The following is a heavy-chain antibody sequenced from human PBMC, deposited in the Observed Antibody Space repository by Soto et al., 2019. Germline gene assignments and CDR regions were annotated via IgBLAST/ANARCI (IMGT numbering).Heavy chain of an antibody. Sequence: SETLSLTCAVSGGSVTNNNYWGWVRQPPGKGLEWIGEIYHTGSTNYNPSLLSRVTISVDTSKNEFSLRLSSVTAADTAVYYCARLNGYCISTNCHGYYGMDVRGQGTTVTVSS. CDR1: GGSVTNNNY. CDR3: ARLNGYCISTNCHGYYGMDV. CDR2: IYHTGST. J-gene: IGHJ6*02. D-gene: IGHD2-2*03. V-gene: IGHV4-4*02.